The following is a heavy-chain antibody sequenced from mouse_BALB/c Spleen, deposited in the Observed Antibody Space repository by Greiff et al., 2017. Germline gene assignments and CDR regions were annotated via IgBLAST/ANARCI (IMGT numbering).Heavy chain of an antibody. CDR1: GYSITSDYA. V-gene: IGHV3-2*02. J-gene: IGHJ2*01. CDR2: ISYSGST. D-gene: IGHD2-12*01. CDR3: ARISYDFDY. Sequence: EVKLQESGPGLVKPSQSLSLTCTVTGYSITSDYAWNWIRQFPGNKLEWMGYISYSGSTSYNPSLKSRISITRDTSKNQFFLQLNSVTTEDTATYYCARISYDFDYWGQGTTLTVSS.